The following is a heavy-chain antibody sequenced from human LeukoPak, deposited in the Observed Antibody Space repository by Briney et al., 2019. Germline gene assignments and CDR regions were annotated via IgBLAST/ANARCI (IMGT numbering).Heavy chain of an antibody. D-gene: IGHD3-22*01. CDR3: ARDLFTYYYDSSGYYSSYWYFDL. J-gene: IGHJ2*01. CDR1: GFTFSSYW. Sequence: GGSLRLSCAASGFTFSSYWMHWVRQGPGKGLVWVSRIKSDGSSTSYADSVKGRFTISRDNAKNTLYLQMNSLRAEDTAVYYCARDLFTYYYDSSGYYSSYWYFDLWGRGTLVTVSS. V-gene: IGHV3-74*01. CDR2: IKSDGSST.